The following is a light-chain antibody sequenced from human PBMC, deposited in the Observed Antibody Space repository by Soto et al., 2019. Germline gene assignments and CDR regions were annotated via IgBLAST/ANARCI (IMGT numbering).Light chain of an antibody. CDR1: SSDVGGWPH. Sequence: QSALTQPASVSASPGQSITISCAGTSSDVGGWPHVSWYQQHPGKAPKLVIYEVSNRPSGVSSRFSGSKSGSTASLTISGLQAEDEADDDCSSYTSSSTLVFGGGTKVTVL. V-gene: IGLV2-14*01. CDR3: SSYTSSSTLV. CDR2: EVS. J-gene: IGLJ2*01.